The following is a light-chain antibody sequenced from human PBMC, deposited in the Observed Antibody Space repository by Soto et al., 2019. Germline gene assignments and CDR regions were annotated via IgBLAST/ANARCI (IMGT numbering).Light chain of an antibody. V-gene: IGKV1-39*01. CDR2: SAS. CDR1: ETTANY. J-gene: IGKJ4*01. CDR3: QQTYISPPT. Sequence: DIQMTQSPSSLSASVGDRVTITCRSRETTANYLNWYQHKPGKAPKLLIHSASSLQSGVPSRFRGRGSGTDFTLPINSLQPEDFATYSCQQTYISPPTFGGGTKVELK.